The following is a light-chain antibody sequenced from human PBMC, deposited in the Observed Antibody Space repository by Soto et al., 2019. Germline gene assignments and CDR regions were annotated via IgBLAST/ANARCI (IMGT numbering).Light chain of an antibody. V-gene: IGKV3-20*01. J-gene: IGKJ1*01. CDR3: QLYAISPKT. Sequence: EIVLTQSPGTLSLSPGERATLSCRASQTVSSTSLARYQQRPGQAPRLLIFDASTRVTGIPDRFSGSGSGTDFTLTISRLEPEDFAVYFCQLYAISPKTFXQGTKLDIK. CDR2: DAS. CDR1: QTVSSTS.